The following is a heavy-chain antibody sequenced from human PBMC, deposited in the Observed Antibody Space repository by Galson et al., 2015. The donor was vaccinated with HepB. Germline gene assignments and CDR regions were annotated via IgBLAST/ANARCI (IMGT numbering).Heavy chain of an antibody. CDR3: ATTKFGSGAYWTFDI. CDR2: ISTNGVTI. D-gene: IGHD4/OR15-4a*01. V-gene: IGHV3-48*04. J-gene: IGHJ3*02. Sequence: SLRLSCAASDSTFSSYNMNWVRQTPGKGLQWVSYISTNGVTIHYADSVKGRFTIARDNAKNTMWLQMNSLRAEDTAVYYCATTKFGSGAYWTFDIWGHWTLVTVSS. CDR1: DSTFSSYN.